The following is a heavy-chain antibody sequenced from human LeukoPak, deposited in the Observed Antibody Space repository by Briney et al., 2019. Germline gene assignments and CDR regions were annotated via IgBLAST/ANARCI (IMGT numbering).Heavy chain of an antibody. CDR1: GNTLTRHY. Sequence: GASVKVSCKASGNTLTRHYMHWVRQAPGQGLEWMGIINPSGISTRYVQKFQGRVTVTRDTSTSTVYMELSSLRSEDTAVYYCASQAATDTDAFDIWGQGTMVTVSP. CDR2: INPSGIST. D-gene: IGHD6-13*01. CDR3: ASQAATDTDAFDI. V-gene: IGHV1-46*01. J-gene: IGHJ3*02.